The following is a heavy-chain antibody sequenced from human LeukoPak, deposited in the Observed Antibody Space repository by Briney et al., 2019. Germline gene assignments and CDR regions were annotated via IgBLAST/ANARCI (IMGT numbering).Heavy chain of an antibody. D-gene: IGHD3-9*01. CDR1: GGTFSSYA. CDR2: IIPIFGTA. J-gene: IGHJ6*04. CDR3: ARGPLSPGRYFDWLSRYYYYGMDV. Sequence: SVKVSCKASGGTFSSYAISWVRQAPRQGLEWMGGIIPIFGTANYAQKFQGRVTITADKSTSTAYMELSSLRSEDTAVYYCARGPLSPGRYFDWLSRYYYYGMDVWGKGTTVTVSS. V-gene: IGHV1-69*06.